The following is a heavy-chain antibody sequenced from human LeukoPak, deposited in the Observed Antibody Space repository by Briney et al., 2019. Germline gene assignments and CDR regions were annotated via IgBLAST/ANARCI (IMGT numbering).Heavy chain of an antibody. Sequence: LSGGSLRLSCAGSGFIFSNYAMSWVRQAPGQGLEWVSTISNSGDATFYADAVKGRFTMSRDNSKNTLYLQMNSLRAEDTAVYYCAKYSSSSSRYNGMDVWGQGTTVTVSS. J-gene: IGHJ6*02. CDR3: AKYSSSSSRYNGMDV. CDR2: ISNSGDAT. V-gene: IGHV3-23*01. CDR1: GFIFSNYA. D-gene: IGHD6-6*01.